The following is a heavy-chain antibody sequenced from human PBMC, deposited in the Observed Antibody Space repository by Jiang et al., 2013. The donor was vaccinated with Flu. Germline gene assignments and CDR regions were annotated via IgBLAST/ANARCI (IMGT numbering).Heavy chain of an antibody. CDR3: ARDFSGYYDY. CDR1: GGSISSGGYS. V-gene: IGHV4-30-2*01. Sequence: GPGLVKPSQTLSLTCAVSGGSISSGGYSWSWIRQPPGKGLEWIGYIYHSGSTYYNPSLKSRVTISVDRSKNQFSLKLSSVTAADTAVYYCARDFSGYYDYWGQGTLVTVSS. D-gene: IGHD3-22*01. J-gene: IGHJ4*02. CDR2: IYHSGST.